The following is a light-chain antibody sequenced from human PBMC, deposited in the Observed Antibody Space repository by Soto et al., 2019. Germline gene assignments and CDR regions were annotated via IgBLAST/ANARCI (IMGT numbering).Light chain of an antibody. CDR1: QSVLYSSNNKNY. CDR2: WAS. Sequence: DTVMTQSPDSLAVSLGERATINCKSSQSVLYSSNNKNYLAWYQQKPGQPPKLLIYWASTRESGVPDRFSGSGSGTDFTLTINSLQAEDVAVYYCQQYYSTLITFGQGTRLEIK. V-gene: IGKV4-1*01. J-gene: IGKJ5*01. CDR3: QQYYSTLIT.